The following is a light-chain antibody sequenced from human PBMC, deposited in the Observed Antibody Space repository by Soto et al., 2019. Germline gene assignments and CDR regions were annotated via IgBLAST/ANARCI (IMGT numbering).Light chain of an antibody. J-gene: IGKJ4*01. CDR3: QQANSFPLT. CDR1: QSINSN. V-gene: IGKV3-15*01. Sequence: EKVMTQSPATLSVSPGERATLSCRASQSINSNLAWFQQKPGQAPSLLIYGASTRATGIPARFSGSGSGTEFTLTISSLQSEDFAVYYCQQANSFPLTFGGGTKVEIK. CDR2: GAS.